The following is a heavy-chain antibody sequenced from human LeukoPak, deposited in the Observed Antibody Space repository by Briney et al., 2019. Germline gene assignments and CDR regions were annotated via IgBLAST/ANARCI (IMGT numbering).Heavy chain of an antibody. CDR1: GGSISSVNYY. V-gene: IGHV4-39*01. Sequence: SETLSLTCTVCGGSISSVNYYWGWIRQPPGKGLEWIGSIYYSGSTYYTPSLKSRVTVSVDTSENQFSLKLTSVTAADTAVYYCARLRGSWYYFDYWGQGTLVPVSS. J-gene: IGHJ4*02. CDR3: ARLRGSWYYFDY. D-gene: IGHD6-13*01. CDR2: IYYSGST.